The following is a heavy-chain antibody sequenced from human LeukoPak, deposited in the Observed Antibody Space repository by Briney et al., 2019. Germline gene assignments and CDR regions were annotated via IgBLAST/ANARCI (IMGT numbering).Heavy chain of an antibody. Sequence: GASVKVSCKASGYTFTSYGISWVRQAPGQGLEWMGWISAYNGNTNYAQKLQGRVTMTTDTSTSTAYMELRSLRSDDTAVYYCARDRGYCSGGSCYSVSFDYWGQGTLVTVSS. V-gene: IGHV1-18*01. D-gene: IGHD2-15*01. CDR1: GYTFTSYG. CDR2: ISAYNGNT. J-gene: IGHJ4*02. CDR3: ARDRGYCSGGSCYSVSFDY.